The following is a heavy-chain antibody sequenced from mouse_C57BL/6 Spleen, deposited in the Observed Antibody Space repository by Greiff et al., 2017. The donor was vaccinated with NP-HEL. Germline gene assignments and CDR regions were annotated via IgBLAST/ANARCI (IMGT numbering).Heavy chain of an antibody. CDR3: ARRGLLWYCDV. Sequence: QVQLQQPGAELVMPGASVKLSCKASGYTFTSYWMHWVKQRPGQGLEWIGEIDPSDSYTNYNQKFKGKSTLTVDKSSSTAYMQLSSLTSEDSAVYYCARRGLLWYCDVWGTGTTVTVSS. J-gene: IGHJ1*03. CDR2: IDPSDSYT. CDR1: GYTFTSYW. D-gene: IGHD6-2*01. V-gene: IGHV1-69*01.